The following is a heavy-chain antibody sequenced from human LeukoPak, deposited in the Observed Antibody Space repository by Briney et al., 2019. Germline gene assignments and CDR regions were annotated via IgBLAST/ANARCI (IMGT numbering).Heavy chain of an antibody. CDR3: AKYGPQDSGSSHFDY. CDR2: ISESGGST. J-gene: IGHJ4*02. D-gene: IGHD1-26*01. CDR1: GFTFSTSA. V-gene: IGHV3-23*01. Sequence: GGSLRLSCVVSGFTFSTSAMSWVRQAPGKGLEWVSGISESGGSTYYADSVKGRFTTSRDSSKNTLFLQMNSLRAEDTAIYYCAKYGPQDSGSSHFDYWGQGALVTVSS.